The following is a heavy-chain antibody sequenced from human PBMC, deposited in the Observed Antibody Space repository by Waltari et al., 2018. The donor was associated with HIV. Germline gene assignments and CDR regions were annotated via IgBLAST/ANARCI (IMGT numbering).Heavy chain of an antibody. D-gene: IGHD3-22*01. V-gene: IGHV4-38-2*02. J-gene: IGHJ4*02. CDR3: ARDVADYYDSSGYYPFDY. CDR2: IDHSGST. Sequence: QVQLQESGPGLVKPSETLSLTCTVSGYSISSGYYWGWIRQPPGKGLEWIGSIDHSGSTYYNPSLTGRVTISVDTSKNQFSLKLSSVTAADTAVYYCARDVADYYDSSGYYPFDYWGQGTLVTVSS. CDR1: GYSISSGYY.